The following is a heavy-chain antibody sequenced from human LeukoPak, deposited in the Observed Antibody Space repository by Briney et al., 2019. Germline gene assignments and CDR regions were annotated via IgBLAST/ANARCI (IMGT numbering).Heavy chain of an antibody. J-gene: IGHJ6*03. CDR3: ARRGLRFLEWPLNYYYYYMDV. CDR1: GGSISNYY. V-gene: IGHV4-59*01. Sequence: PSETLSLTCTVSGGSISNYYWSWIRQPPGKGLEWIGYIYYSGSTNYNPSLKSRVTISVDTSKNQFSLKLSSVTAADTAVYYCARRGLRFLEWPLNYYYYYMDVWGKGTSVTVSS. CDR2: IYYSGST. D-gene: IGHD3-3*01.